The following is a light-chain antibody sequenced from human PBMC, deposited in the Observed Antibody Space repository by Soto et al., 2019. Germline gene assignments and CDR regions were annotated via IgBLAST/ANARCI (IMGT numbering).Light chain of an antibody. CDR3: AAWDDSLSGLNVV. CDR1: SSNLGSNY. CDR2: RNN. V-gene: IGLV1-47*01. Sequence: QSVLTQPPSASGTPGQRVTISCSGSSSNLGSNYVYWYQQLPGTAPTLLIYRNNQRPSGVPDRFSGSKSGTSASLAISGLRSEDEADYYCAAWDDSLSGLNVVFGGGTKLTVL. J-gene: IGLJ2*01.